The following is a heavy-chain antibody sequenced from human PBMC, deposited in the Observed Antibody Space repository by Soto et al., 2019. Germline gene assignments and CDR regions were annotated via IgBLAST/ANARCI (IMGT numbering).Heavy chain of an antibody. J-gene: IGHJ4*02. V-gene: IGHV3-74*01. D-gene: IGHD1-1*01. CDR1: GFTYSNFW. CDR2: INHDGSDT. Sequence: PGGSLRLSCAASGFTYSNFWMHWVRQAPGKGLMWVSHINHDGSDTTYADSVKGRFTISRDNAKNTLYLQMNSLRAEDTALYYCVRDDIGHGKAYWGLGTLVTVS. CDR3: VRDDIGHGKAY.